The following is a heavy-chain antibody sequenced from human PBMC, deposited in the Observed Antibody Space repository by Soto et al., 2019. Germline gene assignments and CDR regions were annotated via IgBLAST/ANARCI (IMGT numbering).Heavy chain of an antibody. CDR2: IWYDGSNK. V-gene: IGHV3-33*01. D-gene: IGHD6-19*01. CDR1: GFTFSSYG. Sequence: QVQLGESGGGVVQPGRSLRLSCAASGFTFSSYGMHWVRQAPGKGLEWVAVIWYDGSNKYYADSVKGRFTTSRDNSKNTLYLQMNSLRAEDTAVYYCARDCAGYSSGWYQRGGFDYWGQGTLVTVSS. CDR3: ARDCAGYSSGWYQRGGFDY. J-gene: IGHJ4*02.